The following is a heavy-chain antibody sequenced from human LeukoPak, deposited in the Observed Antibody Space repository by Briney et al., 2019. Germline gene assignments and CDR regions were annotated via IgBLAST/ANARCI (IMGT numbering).Heavy chain of an antibody. CDR1: GGSISSYY. J-gene: IGHJ4*02. CDR3: ARLGRGGGLWPDLPPDY. Sequence: SETLSLTCTVSGGSISSYYWNWIRQPPGKGLEWIGYIYYSGSTNYNPSLKSRVTISVDTSKNQFSLKLSSVTAADTAVYYCARLGRGGGLWPDLPPDYWGQGTLVPVSP. CDR2: IYYSGST. V-gene: IGHV4-59*08. D-gene: IGHD1-26*01.